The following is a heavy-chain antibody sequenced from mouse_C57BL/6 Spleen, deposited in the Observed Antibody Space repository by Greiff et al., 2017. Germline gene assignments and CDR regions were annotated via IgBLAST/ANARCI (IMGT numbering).Heavy chain of an antibody. D-gene: IGHD1-1*01. CDR1: GYTFTSYW. J-gene: IGHJ1*03. V-gene: IGHV1-59*01. Sequence: VQLQQPGAELVRPGTSVKLSCKASGYTFTSYWMHWVKQRPGQGLEWIGVIDPSDSYTNYNQKFKGKATLTVETSSSTAYMQLSSLTSEDSAVYYCARRYYGSSYWYFDVWGTGTTVTVSS. CDR3: ARRYYGSSYWYFDV. CDR2: IDPSDSYT.